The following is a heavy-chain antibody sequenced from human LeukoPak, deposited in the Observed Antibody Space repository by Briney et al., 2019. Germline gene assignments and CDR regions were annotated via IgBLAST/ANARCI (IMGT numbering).Heavy chain of an antibody. CDR1: GYTFTGYY. CDR3: ARDTETSGSYYYYGMDV. Sequence: ASVKVSCKASGYTFTGYYMHWVRQAPGQGLEWMGWINPDSGGTNYAQKFQGRVTMTRDTSFSTAYMELSRLRSDDTAVYYCARDTETSGSYYYYGMDVWGQGTTVTVSS. CDR2: INPDSGGT. V-gene: IGHV1-2*02. J-gene: IGHJ6*02. D-gene: IGHD3-10*01.